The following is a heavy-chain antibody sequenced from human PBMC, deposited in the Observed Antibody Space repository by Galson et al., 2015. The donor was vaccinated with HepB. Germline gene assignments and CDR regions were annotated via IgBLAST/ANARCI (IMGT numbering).Heavy chain of an antibody. D-gene: IGHD7-27*01. CDR2: IWYDGSKK. J-gene: IGHJ2*01. CDR3: ARDRNWGSTNWHLDL. V-gene: IGHV3-33*01. Sequence: SLRLSCAASGFTFRNYGMHWVRQAPGKGLEWVGAIWYDGSKKQYGDSVKGRFTFSRDNSKNMVNLQMNSLRAEDTAVYYCARDRNWGSTNWHLDLWGRGTLVTVSS. CDR1: GFTFRNYG.